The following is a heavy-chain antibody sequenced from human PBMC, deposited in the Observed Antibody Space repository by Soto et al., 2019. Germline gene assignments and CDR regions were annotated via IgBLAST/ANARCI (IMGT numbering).Heavy chain of an antibody. V-gene: IGHV3-74*01. CDR2: INIDGKTT. J-gene: IGHJ4*02. Sequence: GGSVRLSGAASGFAFSSDWRHWIRQAPGKGLVWVSRINIDGKTTSYADSVKGRFTISRDNAKNTLYLQMNSLRAEDTAVYYCARDDCSGGSCYRNTPFDYWGQGTLVTVSS. CDR3: ARDDCSGGSCYRNTPFDY. CDR1: GFAFSSDW. D-gene: IGHD2-15*01.